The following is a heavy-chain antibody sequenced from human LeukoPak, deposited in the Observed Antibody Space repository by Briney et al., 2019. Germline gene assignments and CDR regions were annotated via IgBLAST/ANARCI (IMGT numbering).Heavy chain of an antibody. Sequence: GGSLRLSCATSGFTVSNKYMTWVRQAPGKGVEWVSVIYSDGGTYYAVSVRGRFTISSDNTKNTLYHQMNSRRAEDTAMYYCARVQDSGLFRWYWGQRTLVRVSS. CDR2: IYSDGGT. CDR1: GFTVSNKY. D-gene: IGHD1-26*01. J-gene: IGHJ4*02. V-gene: IGHV3-66*01. CDR3: ARVQDSGLFRWY.